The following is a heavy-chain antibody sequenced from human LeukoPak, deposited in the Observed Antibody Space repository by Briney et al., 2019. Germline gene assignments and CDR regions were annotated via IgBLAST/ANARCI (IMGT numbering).Heavy chain of an antibody. J-gene: IGHJ4*02. D-gene: IGHD3-22*01. CDR3: ARPYYYDTSAYYYYFHY. Sequence: SETLSLTCAVYGGSFSGYYWSWIRQPPGKGLEWIGEINHSGSTNYNPSLKIRVTISVDTSKNQFSLRLSSVTAADTAVYYCARPYYYDTSAYYYYFHYWGEGTLVTVSS. CDR2: INHSGST. CDR1: GGSFSGYY. V-gene: IGHV4-34*01.